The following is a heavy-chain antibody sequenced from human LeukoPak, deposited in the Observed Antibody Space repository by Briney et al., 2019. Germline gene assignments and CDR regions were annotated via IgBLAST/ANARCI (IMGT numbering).Heavy chain of an antibody. CDR2: INPNSGGT. CDR3: ARDHCTNGVCYTDYYYYGMDV. J-gene: IGHJ6*02. CDR1: GYTFTGYY. D-gene: IGHD2-8*01. V-gene: IGHV1-2*06. Sequence: ASVKVSCKASGYTFTGYYMHWVRQAPGQGLEWMGRINPNSGGTNYAQKFQGRVTMTRDTSISTAYMGLSRLRSDDTAVYYCARDHCTNGVCYTDYYYYGMDVWGQGTTVTVSS.